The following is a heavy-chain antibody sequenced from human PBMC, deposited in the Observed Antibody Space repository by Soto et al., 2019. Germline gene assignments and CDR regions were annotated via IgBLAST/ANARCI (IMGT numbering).Heavy chain of an antibody. CDR1: GFTFDDYA. D-gene: IGHD2-15*01. CDR3: AKDGSGPPWCSGWFDP. J-gene: IGHJ5*02. V-gene: IGHV3-9*01. Sequence: EVQLVESGGGLVQPGRSLRLSCAASGFTFDDYAMHWVRQAPGKGLEWVSGISWNSGSIGYADSVKGRFTISRDNAKNSLYMQRNSVRAEDTALYYGAKDGSGPPWCSGWFDPWGQGTPVTVSS. CDR2: ISWNSGSI.